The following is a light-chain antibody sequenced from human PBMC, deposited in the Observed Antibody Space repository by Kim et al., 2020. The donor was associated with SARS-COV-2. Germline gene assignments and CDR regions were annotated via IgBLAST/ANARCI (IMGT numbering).Light chain of an antibody. Sequence: SYELTQPPSVSVSPGQTATISCSGDELGDKYVCWYQQKPGQSPILLIYQNKRRPSGIPERFSGSNSGNTATLTISETQPTDEGDYPCPAWDGSTAWVFGGVTQLTVL. CDR3: PAWDGSTAWV. CDR2: QNK. V-gene: IGLV3-1*01. CDR1: ELGDKY. J-gene: IGLJ3*02.